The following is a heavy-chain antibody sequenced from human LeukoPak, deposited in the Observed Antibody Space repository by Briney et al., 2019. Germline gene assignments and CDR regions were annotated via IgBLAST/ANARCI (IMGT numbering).Heavy chain of an antibody. J-gene: IGHJ4*02. D-gene: IGHD4-17*01. V-gene: IGHV3-21*01. CDR1: GFTFSSYS. CDR3: ARAVNGDLDY. Sequence: GGSLRLSCAASGFTFSSYSMNWDRQAPGKGLEWVSSISSSSSYIYYADSVKGRFTISRDNAKNSLYLQMNSLRAEDTAVYYCARAVNGDLDYWGQGTLVTVSS. CDR2: ISSSSSYI.